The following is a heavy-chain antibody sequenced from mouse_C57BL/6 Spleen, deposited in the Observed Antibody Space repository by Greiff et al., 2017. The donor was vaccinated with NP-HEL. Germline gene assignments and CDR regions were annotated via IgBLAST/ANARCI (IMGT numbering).Heavy chain of an antibody. V-gene: IGHV5-9*01. CDR1: GFTFSSYT. CDR3: ARQRYYGSSSYAMDY. CDR2: ISGGGGNT. J-gene: IGHJ4*01. Sequence: EVKLMESGGGLVKPGGSLKLSCAASGFTFSSYTMSWVRQTPEKRLEWVATISGGGGNTYYPDSVKGRFTISRDNAKNTLYLQMSSLRSEDTALYYCARQRYYGSSSYAMDYWGQGTSVTVSS. D-gene: IGHD1-1*01.